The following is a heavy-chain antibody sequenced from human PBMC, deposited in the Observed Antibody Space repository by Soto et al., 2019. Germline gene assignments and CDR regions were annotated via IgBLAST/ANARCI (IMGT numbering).Heavy chain of an antibody. Sequence: QVQLVQSGAEVKKPGASVKVSCKASGYTVSGSVMHWVRHAPGQGREWTGCINADNGNTKYSQKLQGRDTMTWDTSASTAYMELSSLRSEDTAIYYCASEIDATTATSLDYWGQGTLVTVSS. J-gene: IGHJ4*02. CDR3: ASEIDATTATSLDY. CDR2: INADNGNT. CDR1: GYTVSGSV. V-gene: IGHV1-3*01. D-gene: IGHD4-17*01.